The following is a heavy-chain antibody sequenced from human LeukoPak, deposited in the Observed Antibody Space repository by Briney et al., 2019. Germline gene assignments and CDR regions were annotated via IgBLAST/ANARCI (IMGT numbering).Heavy chain of an antibody. CDR3: ARYYHYYDSSGYMN. D-gene: IGHD3-22*01. V-gene: IGHV1-2*02. CDR1: GYTVTGYY. CDR2: INPNSGGT. Sequence: ASVKVSCKASGYTVTGYYIHWVRQAPGQGLEWMGWINPNSGGTNYAQKFQGRVTITRDTSNSTAYMDLSSLRSEDTAVYYCARYYHYYDSSGYMNWGQKTLVTVSS. J-gene: IGHJ4*02.